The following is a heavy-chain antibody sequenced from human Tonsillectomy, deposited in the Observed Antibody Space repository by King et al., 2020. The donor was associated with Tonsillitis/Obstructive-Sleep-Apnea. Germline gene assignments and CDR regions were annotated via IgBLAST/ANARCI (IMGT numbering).Heavy chain of an antibody. Sequence: VQLQESGPGLVKPSQTLSLTCTVSGGSISSGAYYWSWIRQHPGKGLEWIGNIYYRGSTYYNPSLKSRVTISVDTSKNQFSLKLSSVTAADTAVYYCARGGDIVVVPAAISPNWFDPWGQGTLVTVSS. J-gene: IGHJ5*02. CDR2: IYYRGST. D-gene: IGHD2-2*01. CDR3: ARGGDIVVVPAAISPNWFDP. V-gene: IGHV4-31*03. CDR1: GGSISSGAYY.